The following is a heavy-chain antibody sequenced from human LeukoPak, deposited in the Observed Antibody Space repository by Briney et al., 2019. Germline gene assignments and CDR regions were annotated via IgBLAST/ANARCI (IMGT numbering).Heavy chain of an antibody. CDR2: IYHSGST. CDR1: GGSISSYY. D-gene: IGHD3-3*01. Sequence: SETLSLTCTVSGGSISSYYWSWIRQPPGKGLEWIGYIYHSGSTYYNPSLKSRVTISVDRSKNQFSLKLSSVTAADTAVYYCARGNGRGYYFYWGQGTLVTVSS. CDR3: ARGNGRGYYFY. J-gene: IGHJ4*02. V-gene: IGHV4-59*12.